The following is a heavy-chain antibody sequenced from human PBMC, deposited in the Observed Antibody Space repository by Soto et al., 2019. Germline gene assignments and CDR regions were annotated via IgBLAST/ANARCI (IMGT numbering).Heavy chain of an antibody. D-gene: IGHD3-10*01. CDR2: ISYDGKNK. V-gene: IGHV3-30*18. CDR3: AKRFGSGSQDSGY. CDR1: GLTFSTYD. Sequence: GGSLRLSCAASGLTFSTYDMHWVRQAPGKGLEWVAVISYDGKNKYYADSVKGRFTISRDNSKNTLYLQMNSLRAEDTAVYYCAKRFGSGSQDSGYWGQGTLVTVSS. J-gene: IGHJ4*02.